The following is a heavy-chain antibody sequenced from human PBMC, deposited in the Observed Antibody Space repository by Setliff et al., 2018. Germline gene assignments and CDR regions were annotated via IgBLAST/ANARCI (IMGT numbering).Heavy chain of an antibody. CDR3: ARDRRIVGARHAFDI. Sequence: TQSLTCTVSGGSISSGGYYWSWIRQHPGKGLEWIGYIYYSGSTYYNPSLKSRVTISVDTSKNQSSLKLSSVTAADTAVYYCARDRRIVGARHAFDIWGQGTMVTVSS. CDR2: IYYSGST. V-gene: IGHV4-31*02. D-gene: IGHD1-26*01. CDR1: GGSISSGGYY. J-gene: IGHJ3*02.